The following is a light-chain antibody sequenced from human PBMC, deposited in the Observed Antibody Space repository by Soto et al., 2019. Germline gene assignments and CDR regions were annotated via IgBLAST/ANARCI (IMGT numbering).Light chain of an antibody. CDR1: QGIRND. V-gene: IGKV1-17*01. J-gene: IGKJ1*01. CDR3: LQHSTYPLT. CDR2: AAS. Sequence: DLQMTQFPSSLSASVGDRVTITCRASQGIRNDLGWYQQKPGKAPKRLIYAASSLQSGVPSRFSDSGSGTEFTLAISSLQPEDSATFYCLQHSTYPLTFGQGTKVEIK.